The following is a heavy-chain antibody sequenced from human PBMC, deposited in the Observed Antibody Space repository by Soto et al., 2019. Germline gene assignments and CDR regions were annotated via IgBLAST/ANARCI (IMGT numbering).Heavy chain of an antibody. CDR1: VESISSRACY. CDR3: ARKRTTVVAQAYLDH. CDR2: IYYSWRT. Sequence: PSETLARTCIVSVESISSRACYGGWILHPPGKGFEWIGSIYYSWRTYYNPSFKSRVTISIETSKKQLPLKLSCVTATDTAVYYCARKRTTVVAQAYLDHWGQGALVTVS. D-gene: IGHD2-15*01. V-gene: IGHV4-39*01. J-gene: IGHJ4*02.